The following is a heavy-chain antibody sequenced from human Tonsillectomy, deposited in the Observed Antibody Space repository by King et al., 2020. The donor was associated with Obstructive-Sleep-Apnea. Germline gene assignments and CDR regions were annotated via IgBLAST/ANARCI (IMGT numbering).Heavy chain of an antibody. CDR2: IYYTGNT. Sequence: QVQLQESGPGLVKPSETLSLTCTVSGGSISSSSYYWGWIRQPPGKGLEWIGSIYYTGNTYYNPSLKSRVTISVDTSKNQFSLNLSSVTAADTAVYYCAREGFRLVGPTYEVVYWGQGTLVTVSS. V-gene: IGHV4-39*07. J-gene: IGHJ4*02. CDR3: AREGFRLVGPTYEVVY. D-gene: IGHD1-26*01. CDR1: GGSISSSSYY.